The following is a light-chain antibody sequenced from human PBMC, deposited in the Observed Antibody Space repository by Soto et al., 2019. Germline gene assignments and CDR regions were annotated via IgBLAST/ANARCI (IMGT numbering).Light chain of an antibody. V-gene: IGLV2-14*03. Sequence: QSALTQPASLSGSPGQSITIPCTGSSSDIGLYTFVSWYQQHPGKAPKLLIYDVSYRPSGISDRFSGSKSGNTASLTISGLQPEDEADYYCSSYGATSTLFGGGTKVTVL. J-gene: IGLJ2*01. CDR2: DVS. CDR1: SSDIGLYTF. CDR3: SSYGATSTL.